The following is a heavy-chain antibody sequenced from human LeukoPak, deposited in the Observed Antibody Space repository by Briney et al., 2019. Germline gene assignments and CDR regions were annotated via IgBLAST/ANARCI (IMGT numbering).Heavy chain of an antibody. V-gene: IGHV3-21*01. J-gene: IGHJ3*02. D-gene: IGHD3-9*01. CDR1: GFTFSAYS. Sequence: PGGSLRLSCAASGFTFSAYSMNWVRQAPGQGLEWVSSITSSSSSTYYADSVKGRSTISRDNAKNSLYLQMNILRAEDTAVYFCARFETCQCDDVFDIWGQGTMVTVSS. CDR2: ITSSSSST. CDR3: ARFETCQCDDVFDI.